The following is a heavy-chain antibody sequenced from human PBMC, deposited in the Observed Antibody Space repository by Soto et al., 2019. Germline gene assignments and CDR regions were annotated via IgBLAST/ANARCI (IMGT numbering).Heavy chain of an antibody. CDR1: GFNFSNYH. D-gene: IGHD6-13*01. J-gene: IGHJ2*01. V-gene: IGHV3-48*03. CDR2: ISTTGRTI. Sequence: GGSLRLSCSTSGFNFSNYHMSWVRQPPGKGLEWISYISTTGRTIDYADSVKGRFTISRDNAANSLFLQMDSLRAEDTATYYCARDGWDSRWYVWYFDLWGRGSLVTVS. CDR3: ARDGWDSRWYVWYFDL.